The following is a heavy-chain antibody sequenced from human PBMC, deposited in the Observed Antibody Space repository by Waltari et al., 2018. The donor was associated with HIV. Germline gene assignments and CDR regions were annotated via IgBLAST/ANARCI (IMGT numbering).Heavy chain of an antibody. CDR3: ARRGYCSSTSCYYGMDV. CDR1: GGSFSGYY. CDR2: IKQSGNT. J-gene: IGHJ6*02. V-gene: IGHV4-34*01. D-gene: IGHD2-2*01. Sequence: QVQLQQWGAGLLKPSETLSLTCAVYGGSFSGYYWSWIRQPPGKGLEWIGEIKQSGNTNYNPSLKSRVTISVDTSKNQFSLKLSSVTAADTAVYYCARRGYCSSTSCYYGMDVWGQGTTVTVSS.